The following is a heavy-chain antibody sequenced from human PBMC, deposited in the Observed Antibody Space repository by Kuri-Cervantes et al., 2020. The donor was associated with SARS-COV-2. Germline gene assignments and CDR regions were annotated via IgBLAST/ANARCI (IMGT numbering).Heavy chain of an antibody. J-gene: IGHJ3*02. CDR3: ARGMGGYDAFDI. CDR1: GFTFSGHW. CDR2: ISSSSSYI. D-gene: IGHD5-12*01. V-gene: IGHV3-21*01. Sequence: GGSLRLSCAASGFTFSGHWIHWVRQAPGKGLEWVSSISSSSSYIYYADSVKGRFTISRDNAKNSLYLQMNSLRAEDTAVYYCARGMGGYDAFDIWGQGTMVTVSS.